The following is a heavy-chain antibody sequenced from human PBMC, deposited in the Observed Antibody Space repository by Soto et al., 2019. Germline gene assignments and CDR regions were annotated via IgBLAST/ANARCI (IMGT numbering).Heavy chain of an antibody. J-gene: IGHJ4*02. CDR1: GYTFTSYG. V-gene: IGHV1-18*01. CDR2: ISAYNGNT. Sequence: ASVKVSCKASGYTFTSYGISWVRQAPGQGLEWMGWISAYNGNTNYAQKLQGRVTMTTDTSTSTAYMELRSLRSDDTAVYYCATGILAAYYGVRRLGQYFDYWGQGTLVTVSS. D-gene: IGHD3-9*01. CDR3: ATGILAAYYGVRRLGQYFDY.